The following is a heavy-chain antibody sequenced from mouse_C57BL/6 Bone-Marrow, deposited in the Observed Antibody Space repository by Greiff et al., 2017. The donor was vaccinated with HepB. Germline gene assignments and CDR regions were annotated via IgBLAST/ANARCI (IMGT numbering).Heavy chain of an antibody. CDR3: ARGYGSSPWYFDV. CDR1: GYSFTDYY. D-gene: IGHD1-1*01. J-gene: IGHJ1*03. V-gene: IGHV1-19*01. CDR2: INPYNGGT. Sequence: VQLQQSGPVLVKPGASVKMSCKASGYSFTDYYMNGVKQSHGKSLELIGVINPYNGGTSYNQKFKGKATLTVDNSSSTAYMERNSLASEDSAVYYCARGYGSSPWYFDVWGTGTTVTVSS.